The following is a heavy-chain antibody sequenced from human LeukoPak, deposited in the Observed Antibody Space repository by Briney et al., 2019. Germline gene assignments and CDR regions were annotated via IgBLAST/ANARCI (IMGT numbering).Heavy chain of an antibody. J-gene: IGHJ4*02. CDR2: ISGSGGST. D-gene: IGHD3-22*01. Sequence: GGTLRLSCAASGFTFSSYGMSWVRQAPGKGLEWVSAISGSGGSTYYADSVKGRFTISRDNSKNTLYLQMNSLRAEDTAVYYCAKRGSSGYYFDYWGQGTLVTVSS. CDR3: AKRGSSGYYFDY. V-gene: IGHV3-23*01. CDR1: GFTFSSYG.